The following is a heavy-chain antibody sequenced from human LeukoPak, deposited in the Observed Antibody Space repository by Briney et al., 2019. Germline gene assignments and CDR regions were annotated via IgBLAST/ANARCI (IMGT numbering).Heavy chain of an antibody. CDR3: ARPTPRIAVDGTLLYNWFDP. V-gene: IGHV1-2*02. J-gene: IGHJ5*02. CDR1: GYTFTGYY. D-gene: IGHD6-19*01. Sequence: ASVKVSCKASGYTFTGYYMHWVRQAPGQGLEWMGWINPNSGGTNYAQKFQGRVTMARDTSISTAYMELRSLRSDETAVYYCARPTPRIAVDGTLLYNWFDPWGQGTLVTVSS. CDR2: INPNSGGT.